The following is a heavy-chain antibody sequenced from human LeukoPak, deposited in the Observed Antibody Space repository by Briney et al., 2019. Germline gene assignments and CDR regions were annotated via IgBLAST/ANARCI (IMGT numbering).Heavy chain of an antibody. CDR3: ARHDFWSGHHYYMDV. CDR2: ISAYNGNT. D-gene: IGHD3-3*01. V-gene: IGHV1-18*01. Sequence: GESLKVSCKASGYTFTSYGISWVRQAPGQGLEWMGWISAYNGNTNYAQKLQGRVTMTTDTSTSTAYMELRSLRSDDTAVYYCARHDFWSGHHYYMDVWGKGTTVTVSS. J-gene: IGHJ6*03. CDR1: GYTFTSYG.